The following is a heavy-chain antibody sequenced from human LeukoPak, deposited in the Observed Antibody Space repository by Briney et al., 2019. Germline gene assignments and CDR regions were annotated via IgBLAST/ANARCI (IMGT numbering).Heavy chain of an antibody. CDR1: GYTFISYA. CDR2: INAGNGNT. V-gene: IGHV1-3*01. CDR3: ARGGYFGSPIDY. J-gene: IGHJ4*02. D-gene: IGHD3-22*01. Sequence: ASVKVSCKASGYTFISYAMHWVRQAPGQRLEWMGWINAGNGNTKYSQKFQGRVTITRDTSASTAYMELSSLRSEDTAVYYCARGGYFGSPIDYWGQGTLVTVSS.